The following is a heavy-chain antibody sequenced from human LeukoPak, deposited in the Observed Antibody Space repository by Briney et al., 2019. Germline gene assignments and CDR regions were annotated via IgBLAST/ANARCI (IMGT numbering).Heavy chain of an antibody. V-gene: IGHV1-2*02. CDR2: INPNSGGT. CDR1: GYTFTGYY. J-gene: IGHJ5*02. CDR3: ARAIRYFGVWFDP. Sequence: GASVKVSCKASGYTFTGYYMHWVRQAPGQGLEWMGWINPNSGGTNYAQKFQGRVTMTRDTSISTAYMELSRLRSDDTAVYYCARAIRYFGVWFDPWGQGTLVTVSS. D-gene: IGHD3-9*01.